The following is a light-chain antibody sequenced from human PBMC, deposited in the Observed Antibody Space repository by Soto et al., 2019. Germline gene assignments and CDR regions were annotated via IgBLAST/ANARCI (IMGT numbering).Light chain of an antibody. CDR1: QGVTTN. CDR3: QHYNNWPLS. CDR2: DVS. Sequence: EILMTQSPATLSVSPGERVTLSCRAGQGVTTNFAWYQQKSGQSPRLLIYDVSSRATGVPSRFSGTGSETEFTITISGLQSEDYAIYFCQHYNNWPLSVGQGTRLETK. J-gene: IGKJ5*01. V-gene: IGKV3-15*01.